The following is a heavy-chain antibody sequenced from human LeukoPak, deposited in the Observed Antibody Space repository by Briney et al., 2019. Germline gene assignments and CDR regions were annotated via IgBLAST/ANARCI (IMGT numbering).Heavy chain of an antibody. D-gene: IGHD2-15*01. CDR1: GGSISSGDYY. CDR3: AREYSGYCSGGSCYAGTAFDI. Sequence: PSETLSLTCTVSGGSISSGDYYWRWIRQPPGKGLEWIGYIYYSGSTYYNPSLKSRVTISVDTSKNQFSLKLSSVTAADTAVYYCAREYSGYCSGGSCYAGTAFDIWGQGTMVTVSS. V-gene: IGHV4-30-4*01. J-gene: IGHJ3*02. CDR2: IYYSGST.